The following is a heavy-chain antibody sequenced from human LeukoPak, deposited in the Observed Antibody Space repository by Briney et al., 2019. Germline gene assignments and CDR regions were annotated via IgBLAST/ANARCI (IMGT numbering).Heavy chain of an antibody. D-gene: IGHD5-12*01. Sequence: SVKVSCKASGGTFSSYAISWVRQAPGQGLEWMGGIIPIFGTANYAQKFQGRVTITTDGSTSTAYMELSSLRSEDTAVYYCARRGYDLHAFDIWGQGTMVTVSS. CDR1: GGTFSSYA. CDR2: IIPIFGTA. V-gene: IGHV1-69*05. J-gene: IGHJ3*02. CDR3: ARRGYDLHAFDI.